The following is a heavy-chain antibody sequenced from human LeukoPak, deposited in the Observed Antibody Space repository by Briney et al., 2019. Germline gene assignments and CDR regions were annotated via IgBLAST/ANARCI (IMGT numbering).Heavy chain of an antibody. Sequence: GESLKISCKGSGYSFTSYWIGWVRQMPGKGLEWMGIIYPGDSDTRYSPSFQGQVTISADKSISTAYLQWSSLKASDTAMYYCARQKGVRGVSAYYYYGMDVWGQGTTVTVSS. CDR1: GYSFTSYW. CDR3: ARQKGVRGVSAYYYYGMDV. CDR2: IYPGDSDT. V-gene: IGHV5-51*01. D-gene: IGHD3-10*01. J-gene: IGHJ6*02.